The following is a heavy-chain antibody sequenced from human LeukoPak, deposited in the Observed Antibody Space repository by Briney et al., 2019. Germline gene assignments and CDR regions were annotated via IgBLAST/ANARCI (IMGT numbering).Heavy chain of an antibody. Sequence: SETLSLTCTASGDFISTYHWNWIRKPPGKGLEWIGYMQSTGNSKYNPSLKSRVNIFVDTSKNQVALILRSVTAEDTVVYYCARDKQHSYGRYFDHWGQGALVTVSS. CDR3: ARDKQHSYGRYFDH. D-gene: IGHD3-16*01. CDR2: MQSTGNS. V-gene: IGHV4-4*08. J-gene: IGHJ4*02. CDR1: GDFISTYH.